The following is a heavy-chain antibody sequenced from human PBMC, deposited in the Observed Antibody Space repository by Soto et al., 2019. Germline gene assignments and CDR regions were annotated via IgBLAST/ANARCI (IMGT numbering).Heavy chain of an antibody. J-gene: IGHJ3*02. CDR3: ARALLPHDAFEI. CDR1: GFTVSSNY. Sequence: EVQLVESGGGLVQPGGSLRLSCAASGFTVSSNYMSWVRQAPGKGLEWVSVIYSGGSTYYADSVKGRFTISRENSKNTLYLQMNSLRAEDTAVYYCARALLPHDAFEIWGQGTMVTVSS. V-gene: IGHV3-66*01. CDR2: IYSGGST.